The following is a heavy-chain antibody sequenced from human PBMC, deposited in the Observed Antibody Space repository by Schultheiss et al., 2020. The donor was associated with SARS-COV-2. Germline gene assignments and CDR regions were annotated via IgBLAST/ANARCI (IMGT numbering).Heavy chain of an antibody. Sequence: GESLKISCSASGFTVSSYAMHWVRQAPGKGLEYVSAISSNGGSTYYADSVKGRFTISRDNSKNTLYLQMSSLRAEDTAVYYCARATYYDSLTGHSRADGWYFDLWGRGTLVTVSS. D-gene: IGHD3-9*01. J-gene: IGHJ2*01. V-gene: IGHV3-64D*06. CDR2: ISSNGGST. CDR1: GFTVSSYA. CDR3: ARATYYDSLTGHSRADGWYFDL.